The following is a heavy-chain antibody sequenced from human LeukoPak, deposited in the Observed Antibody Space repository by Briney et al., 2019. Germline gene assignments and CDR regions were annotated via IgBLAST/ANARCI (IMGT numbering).Heavy chain of an antibody. CDR2: ISSTSGTM. Sequence: GGSLRLSCAASGFTFGIYNMNWVRQAPGKGLEWLSYISSTSGTMYYADSVKGRFTISRDNAKNSLYLQINSLRDEDTAVYYCARDRPVARGDTPRFDHWGQGTLVTVSS. CDR3: ARDRPVARGDTPRFDH. D-gene: IGHD3-10*01. J-gene: IGHJ4*02. V-gene: IGHV3-48*02. CDR1: GFTFGIYN.